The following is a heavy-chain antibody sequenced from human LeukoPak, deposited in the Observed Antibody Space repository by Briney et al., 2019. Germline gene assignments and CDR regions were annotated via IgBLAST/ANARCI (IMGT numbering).Heavy chain of an antibody. D-gene: IGHD1-26*01. V-gene: IGHV4-34*01. CDR2: INHSGST. CDR3: ASKVGTTSDWFDP. Sequence: SETLSLTCAVYGGSFSGYYWSWIRQPPGKGLEWIGEINHSGSTNYNPSLKSRVTISVDTSKNQFSLKLSSVTAADTAVYYCASKVGTTSDWFDPWGQGTLVTVSS. CDR1: GGSFSGYY. J-gene: IGHJ5*02.